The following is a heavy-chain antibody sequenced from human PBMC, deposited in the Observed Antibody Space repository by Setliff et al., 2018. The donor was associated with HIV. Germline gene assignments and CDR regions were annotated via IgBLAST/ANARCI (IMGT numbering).Heavy chain of an antibody. CDR1: GFTFSSAW. D-gene: IGHD1-26*01. Sequence: SLRLSCAASGFTFSSAWMSWVRQAPGKGLEWVANIKQDGTEKNYVDSVKGRFTISRDNSKNSLYLQMNSLRAEDTAVYYCARELQWSRYSGREEEDYWGQGTLVTVSS. V-gene: IGHV3-7*01. CDR2: IKQDGTEK. CDR3: ARELQWSRYSGREEEDY. J-gene: IGHJ4*02.